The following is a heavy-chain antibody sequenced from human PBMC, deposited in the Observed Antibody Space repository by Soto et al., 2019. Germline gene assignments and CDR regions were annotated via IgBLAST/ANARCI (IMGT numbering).Heavy chain of an antibody. CDR1: GFTFSTYD. CDR3: AAHYGDYNIQY. CDR2: ISGSGTRT. Sequence: EVQLLESGGGLVQPGGSLRLSYAADGFTFSTYDMSWVRQAPGKGLEWVSAISGSGTRTHYADSVKGRFTISRANSRKTVYLQINSLRVEDTAVYYCAAHYGDYNIQYWGQGTLVTVSS. D-gene: IGHD4-17*01. J-gene: IGHJ1*01. V-gene: IGHV3-23*01.